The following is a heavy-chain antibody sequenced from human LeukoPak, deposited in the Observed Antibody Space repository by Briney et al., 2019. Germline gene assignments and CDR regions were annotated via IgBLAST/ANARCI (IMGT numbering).Heavy chain of an antibody. CDR3: ASSMQRQYYYYGMDV. V-gene: IGHV3-21*01. D-gene: IGHD2-8*01. Sequence: GGSLRLSCAASGFTFSSYWMNWVRQAPGKGLEWVSSLSSSGDYISYTDSLKGRFTISRDNAKNSLYLQMNSLRAEDTAVYYCASSMQRQYYYYGMDVWGQGTTVIVSS. CDR2: LSSSGDYI. CDR1: GFTFSSYW. J-gene: IGHJ6*02.